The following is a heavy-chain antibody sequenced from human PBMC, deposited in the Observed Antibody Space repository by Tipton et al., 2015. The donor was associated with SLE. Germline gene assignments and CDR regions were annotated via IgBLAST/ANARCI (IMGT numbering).Heavy chain of an antibody. Sequence: TLSLTCTVSGGSISSYYWSWIRQPPGWGLEWVGYTYYRGSTKYNPSLKSRVTISVDTSKNQFSLKLSSVTAADTAVYYCARGSDIVVVPAAMRAFDYWGQGTLVTVSS. D-gene: IGHD2-2*01. CDR2: TYYRGST. V-gene: IGHV4-59*01. CDR1: GGSISSYY. J-gene: IGHJ4*02. CDR3: ARGSDIVVVPAAMRAFDY.